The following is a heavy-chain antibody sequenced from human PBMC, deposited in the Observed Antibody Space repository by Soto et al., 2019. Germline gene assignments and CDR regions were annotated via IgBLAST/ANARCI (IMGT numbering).Heavy chain of an antibody. CDR1: GGSVSSGSYY. V-gene: IGHV4-61*01. D-gene: IGHD3-10*01. J-gene: IGHJ4*02. Sequence: QVQLQESGPGLVKPSETLSLTCTVSGGSVSSGSYYWSWIRQPPGKGLEWIGYIYYSGSTNYNPSLKSRATISVDTSKNQFSPKLSSVTAADTAVYYCARMVRGVTPFDYWGQGTLVTVSS. CDR3: ARMVRGVTPFDY. CDR2: IYYSGST.